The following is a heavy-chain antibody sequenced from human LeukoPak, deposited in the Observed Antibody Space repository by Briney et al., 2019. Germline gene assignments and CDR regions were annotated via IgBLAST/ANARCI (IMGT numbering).Heavy chain of an antibody. D-gene: IGHD3-3*01. J-gene: IGHJ5*02. CDR1: GDSITSVGYY. CDR3: ARDQLFLEGDNWFDP. CDR2: IYTSGGT. Sequence: PSETLSLTCTVSGDSITSVGYYWIWLRQPAGKGLEWIGRIYTSGGTNYNPSLKSRVTMSVDTSKNQFSLKLSSVTAADTAVYYCARDQLFLEGDNWFDPWGQGALVTVSS. V-gene: IGHV4-61*02.